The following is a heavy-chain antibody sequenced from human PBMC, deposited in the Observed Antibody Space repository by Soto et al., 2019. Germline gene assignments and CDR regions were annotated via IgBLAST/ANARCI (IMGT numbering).Heavy chain of an antibody. V-gene: IGHV3-23*01. J-gene: IGHJ4*02. D-gene: IGHD3-16*01. CDR3: AKTQKSSYDVQNFDY. Sequence: GGSVRLSCADSGFTFSSYAMSWVRQAPGKGLEWVSAISGSVGSTYYADSVKGRFTISRDNSKNTLYLQMNSLRDEDTAVYYCAKTQKSSYDVQNFDYSGQGTLVTVSS. CDR1: GFTFSSYA. CDR2: ISGSVGST.